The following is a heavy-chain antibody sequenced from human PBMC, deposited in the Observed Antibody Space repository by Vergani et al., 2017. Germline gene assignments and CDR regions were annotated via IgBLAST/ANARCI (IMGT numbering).Heavy chain of an antibody. CDR3: ARDIPCYGSGSCWFDP. CDR1: GGSISSYY. J-gene: IGHJ5*02. Sequence: QVQLQESGPGLVKPSETLSLTCTVSGGSISSYYWSWIRQPPGKGLEWIGDIYYSGSTNYNPSLKSRVTISVDTSKNQFSLKLSSVTAADTAVYYCARDIPCYGSGSCWFDPWGQGTLVTVSS. CDR2: IYYSGST. V-gene: IGHV4-59*01. D-gene: IGHD3-10*01.